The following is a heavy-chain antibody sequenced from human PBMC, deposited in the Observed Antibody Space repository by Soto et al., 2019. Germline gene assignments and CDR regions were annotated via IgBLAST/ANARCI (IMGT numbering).Heavy chain of an antibody. D-gene: IGHD2-15*01. CDR1: GLSVTSNNY. V-gene: IGHV4-38-2*02. J-gene: IGHJ5*01. Sequence: SETLSLTCGVSGLSVTSNNYWAWIRQSPGKGLEWIGSRSHSGNTYYNPSLNSRVTISVDTSKNQFSLRLTSVTAADTAIYYCTRDLDIMWFFSWGQGTLVTVSS. CDR3: TRDLDIMWFFS. CDR2: RSHSGNT.